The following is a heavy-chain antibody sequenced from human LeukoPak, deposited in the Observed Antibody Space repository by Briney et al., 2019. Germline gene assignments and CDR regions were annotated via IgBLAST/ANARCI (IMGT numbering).Heavy chain of an antibody. Sequence: SQTLSLTCAISGDSVSSNSAAWNWIRQSPSRCLECLGRTYYRSKWYNDYAVSVKSRTTINPDTSKNQFSLQLNSVTPEDTAVYYCARDGTMRSGPAFDIWGQGTMVTVSS. CDR1: GDSVSSNSAA. CDR3: ARDGTMRSGPAFDI. CDR2: TYYRSKWYN. J-gene: IGHJ3*02. V-gene: IGHV6-1*01. D-gene: IGHD3-3*01.